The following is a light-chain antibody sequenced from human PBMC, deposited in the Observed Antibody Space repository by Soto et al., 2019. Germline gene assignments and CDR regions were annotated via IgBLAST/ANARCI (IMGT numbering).Light chain of an antibody. V-gene: IGKV1-39*01. Sequence: DIQVTQSPSSLSASVGDRVTITCRASQNIRTYLTWYQQKPGKAPKLLIYEASDLQSGVPSRFSSSGSGKYLSLTITSLQPEDFATYDCRHSFYALPTVAQGTEVDIK. CDR2: EAS. CDR1: QNIRTY. J-gene: IGKJ1*01. CDR3: RHSFYALPT.